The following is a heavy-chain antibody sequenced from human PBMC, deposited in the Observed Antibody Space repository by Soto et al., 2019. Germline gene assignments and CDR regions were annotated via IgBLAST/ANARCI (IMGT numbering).Heavy chain of an antibody. Sequence: SETLSLTCTVSGGSISSGGYYWSWIRQHPGKGLEWIGYIYYSGSTYYNPSLKSRVTMSVDTSENQFSLRLSSVTAADTAVYYCARKDSGYADYMAVGAKGTTVTVSS. CDR1: GGSISSGGYY. V-gene: IGHV4-31*03. CDR3: ARKDSGYADYMAV. CDR2: IYYSGST. J-gene: IGHJ6*03. D-gene: IGHD5-12*01.